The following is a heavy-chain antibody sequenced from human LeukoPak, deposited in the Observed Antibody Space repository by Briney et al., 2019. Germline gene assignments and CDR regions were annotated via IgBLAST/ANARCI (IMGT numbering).Heavy chain of an antibody. D-gene: IGHD1-26*01. CDR2: LSYSGTT. CDR3: ARRTGGGSDS. CDR1: GGSISSYY. J-gene: IGHJ4*02. V-gene: IGHV4-59*08. Sequence: PSETLSLTCTVSGGSISSYYWTWSRQPPGKGLEWIAYLSYSGTTNYNPSLTSRVTISVDTSKNQFSLKLSSVTAADTAVYYCARRTGGGSDSWGQGTLVIVSS.